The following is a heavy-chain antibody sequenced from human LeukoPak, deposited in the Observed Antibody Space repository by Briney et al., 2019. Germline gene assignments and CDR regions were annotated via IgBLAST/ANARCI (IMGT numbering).Heavy chain of an antibody. V-gene: IGHV4-4*07. CDR2: IYTSGST. CDR1: GGSISSSY. D-gene: IGHD3-10*01. Sequence: NPAETLSLTCTVSGGSISSSYWSWIRQPAGKGLEWIGRIYTSGSTTYNPSLKSRVTMSVDTSKTQLSLKLSSVTAADTAVYYCARGLLWFGELGNWFDPWGQGTLVTVSS. CDR3: ARGLLWFGELGNWFDP. J-gene: IGHJ5*02.